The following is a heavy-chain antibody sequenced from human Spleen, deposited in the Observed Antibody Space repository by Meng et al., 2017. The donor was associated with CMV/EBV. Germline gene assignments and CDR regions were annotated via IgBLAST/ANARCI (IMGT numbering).Heavy chain of an antibody. CDR3: ARVAAPTHDWFDP. J-gene: IGHJ5*02. CDR1: GGSISTGDYY. D-gene: IGHD6-13*01. V-gene: IGHV4-30-4*08. Sequence: SETLSLTCAVSGGSISTGDYYWSWIRQPPGKGLEWIGYIYYSGSTYYNPSLKSRVTISADTSKSQFSLRLSSVTAADTAVYYCARVAAPTHDWFDPWGQGTLVTVSS. CDR2: IYYSGST.